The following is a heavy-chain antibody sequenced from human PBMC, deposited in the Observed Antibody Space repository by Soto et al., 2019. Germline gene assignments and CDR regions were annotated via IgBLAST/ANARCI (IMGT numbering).Heavy chain of an antibody. CDR3: ARRRYFDY. Sequence: GGSLILSCAASGFTFSSYEMNWVRQAPGKGLEWVSYISSSGSTIYYADSVKGRFTISRDNAKNSLFLQMNSLRAEDTAIYYCARRRYFDYWGQGTLVTVSS. V-gene: IGHV3-48*03. J-gene: IGHJ4*02. CDR2: ISSSGSTI. CDR1: GFTFSSYE.